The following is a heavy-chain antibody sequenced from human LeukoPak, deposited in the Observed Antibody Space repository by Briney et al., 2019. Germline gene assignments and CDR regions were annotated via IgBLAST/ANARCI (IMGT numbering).Heavy chain of an antibody. CDR3: ATSDTTRYFNF. V-gene: IGHV4-39*01. D-gene: IGHD1-14*01. CDR2: IYYSGGT. Sequence: SETLSLTCTVSGGSISSSSYYWGWIRQPPGKGLEWIGSIYYSGGTYYNPSLKSRVTISVDTSKNQFSLKLSSVTAADTAVYYCATSDTTRYFNFWGQGALVTVSS. CDR1: GGSISSSSYY. J-gene: IGHJ4*02.